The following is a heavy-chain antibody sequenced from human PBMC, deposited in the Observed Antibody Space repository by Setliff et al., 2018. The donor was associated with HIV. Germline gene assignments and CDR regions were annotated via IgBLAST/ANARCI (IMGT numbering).Heavy chain of an antibody. J-gene: IGHJ6*02. CDR2: IYPGDSDT. CDR1: GYSFTTYW. D-gene: IGHD4-17*01. Sequence: GESLKISCKGSGYSFTTYWIGWVRQMPGKGLEWMGIIYPGDSDTRYSPSFQGQVTISADKSISTAYLQWSSLKASDTAMYYCARLSTTVTPYYGMDVWGQGTTVTVSS. CDR3: ARLSTTVTPYYGMDV. V-gene: IGHV5-51*01.